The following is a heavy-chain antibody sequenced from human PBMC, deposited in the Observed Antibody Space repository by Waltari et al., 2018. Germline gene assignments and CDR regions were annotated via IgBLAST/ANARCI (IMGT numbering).Heavy chain of an antibody. Sequence: EVQLVESGGGLVQPGGCLRLSCAASGFTFTSYWLTWVRKAPGKGLEWVANIKQDGSEKYYVDSVKGRFTISRDNAKNSLYLQMNSLRAEDTAVYYCAGGGVSRFSVSGYWGQGTLVTVSS. CDR2: IKQDGSEK. V-gene: IGHV3-7*01. J-gene: IGHJ4*02. CDR1: GFTFTSYW. D-gene: IGHD6-13*01. CDR3: AGGGVSRFSVSGY.